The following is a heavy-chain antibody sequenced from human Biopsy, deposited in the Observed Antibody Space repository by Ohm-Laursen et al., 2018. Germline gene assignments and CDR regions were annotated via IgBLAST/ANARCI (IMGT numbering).Heavy chain of an antibody. D-gene: IGHD1-1*01. Sequence: TQTLTLTRSFYRCSLSSTGMRISWVRQPPGKALECLGRIDWDDDKFYSPSLETRLSLSKDTTTNQVVLTLTDVDPEDTATYYCARTRAHNFGALEFWGQGILVTVSS. CDR2: IDWDDDK. CDR1: RCSLSSTGMR. CDR3: ARTRAHNFGALEF. J-gene: IGHJ4*01. V-gene: IGHV2-70*04.